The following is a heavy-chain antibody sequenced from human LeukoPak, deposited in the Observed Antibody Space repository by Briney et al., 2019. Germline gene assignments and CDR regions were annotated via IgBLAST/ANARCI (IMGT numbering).Heavy chain of an antibody. V-gene: IGHV3-48*03. D-gene: IGHD1-26*01. CDR1: GFTFSSYE. CDR3: ARERGGSYYYYYYYMDV. CDR2: ISSSGSTI. Sequence: GGSLRLSCAASGFTFSSYEMNWVRQAPGKGLEWVSYISSSGSTIYYADSVKGRFTISRDNARNSLYLQMNSLRAEDTAVYYCARERGGSYYYYYYYMDVWGKGTTVTISS. J-gene: IGHJ6*03.